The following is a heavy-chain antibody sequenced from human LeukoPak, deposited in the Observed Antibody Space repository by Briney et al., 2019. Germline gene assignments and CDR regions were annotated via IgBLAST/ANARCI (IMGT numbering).Heavy chain of an antibody. CDR1: GGSSSSYY. Sequence: SETLSLTCTVSGGSSSSYYWSWLRQPPGKGLEWIGYIYYSGSTNYNPSLKSRVTISVDTSKNQFSLKLSSVTAADTAVYYCASGGYYYGSGSPYYFDYWGQGTLVTVSS. J-gene: IGHJ4*02. CDR3: ASGGYYYGSGSPYYFDY. CDR2: IYYSGST. V-gene: IGHV4-59*01. D-gene: IGHD3-10*01.